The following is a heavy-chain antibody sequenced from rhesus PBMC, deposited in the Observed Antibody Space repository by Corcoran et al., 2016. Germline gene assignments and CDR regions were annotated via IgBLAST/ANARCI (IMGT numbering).Heavy chain of an antibody. Sequence: GFSIGTSGTGVGWIRQPPGKALEWLVSIYWNNAKYYSTSLKNRLTISKDTSNNQVVLTMTNMDPVDTATYYCARVGLYGSNTYWLDYWGQGVLVTVSS. CDR2: IYWNNAK. CDR1: GFSIGTSGTG. D-gene: IGHD4-29*01. J-gene: IGHJ4*01. CDR3: ARVGLYGSNTYWLDY. V-gene: IGHV2-95*01.